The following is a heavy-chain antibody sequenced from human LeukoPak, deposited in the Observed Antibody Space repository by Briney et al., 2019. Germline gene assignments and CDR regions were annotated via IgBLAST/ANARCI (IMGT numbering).Heavy chain of an antibody. D-gene: IGHD2-2*01. V-gene: IGHV4-4*07. CDR1: GGSISSYY. J-gene: IGHJ3*02. CDR2: IYTSGST. Sequence: PSETLSLTCTVSGGSISSYYWSWIRQPAGKGLEWIGRIYTSGSTNYNPSLKSRVTKSVDTSKNQFSLKLSSVTAADTAVYYCARVGIVVVPAASAFDIWGQGTMVTVSS. CDR3: ARVGIVVVPAASAFDI.